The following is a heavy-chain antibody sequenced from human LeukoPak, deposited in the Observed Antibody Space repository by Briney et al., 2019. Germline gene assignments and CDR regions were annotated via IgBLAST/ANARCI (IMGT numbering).Heavy chain of an antibody. V-gene: IGHV4-39*07. CDR1: GGSISSSSYY. J-gene: IGHJ5*02. Sequence: SETLSLTCTVSGGSISSSSYYWGWIRQPPGKGLEWIGSIYYSGSTYYNPSLKSRVTISVDTSKNQFSLKLSSVTAADTAVYYCARDDSSGEYWFDPWGQGTLVTVSS. CDR3: ARDDSSGEYWFDP. CDR2: IYYSGST. D-gene: IGHD3-16*01.